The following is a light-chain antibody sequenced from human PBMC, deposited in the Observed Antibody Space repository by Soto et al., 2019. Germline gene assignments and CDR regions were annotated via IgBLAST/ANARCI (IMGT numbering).Light chain of an antibody. V-gene: IGLV1-44*01. CDR1: ISNIGSNT. CDR2: SNN. J-gene: IGLJ1*01. CDR3: QSYDSSLSGYV. Sequence: QSVLTQPPSSSGTPGQRVTISCSGSISNIGSNTVNWYQQLPGTAPKLLIYSNNQRPSGVPDRFSGSKSGTSASLAITGLQAEDEADYYCQSYDSSLSGYVFGTGTKVTVL.